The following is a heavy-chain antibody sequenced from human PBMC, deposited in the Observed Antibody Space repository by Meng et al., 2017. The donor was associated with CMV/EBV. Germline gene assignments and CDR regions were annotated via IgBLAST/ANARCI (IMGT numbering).Heavy chain of an antibody. CDR3: AREFYYDFWSGYYNY. CDR1: GFTFSSYA. Sequence: SGFTFSSYAMHWVRQAPGKGLEWVAVISYDGSNKYYADSVKGRFTISRDNSKNTLYLQMNSLRAEDTAVYYCAREFYYDFWSGYYNYWGQGTLVTVSS. CDR2: ISYDGSNK. D-gene: IGHD3-3*01. V-gene: IGHV3-30-3*01. J-gene: IGHJ4*02.